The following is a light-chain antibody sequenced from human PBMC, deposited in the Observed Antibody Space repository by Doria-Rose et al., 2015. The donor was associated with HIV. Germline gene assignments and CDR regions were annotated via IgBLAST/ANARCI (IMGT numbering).Light chain of an antibody. CDR3: QQYYDTPS. V-gene: IGKV4-1*01. CDR2: WAS. Sequence: DIRVTQSPESLGMSLGERATLNCKSNQSLLYTSTNYLAWYQQKPGQPPKLLIYWASTRQSGVPARFSGSGSGTDFTPTISSLEAEDVAVYYCQQYYDTPSFGPGTTVDIK. CDR1: QSLLYTSTNY. J-gene: IGKJ3*01.